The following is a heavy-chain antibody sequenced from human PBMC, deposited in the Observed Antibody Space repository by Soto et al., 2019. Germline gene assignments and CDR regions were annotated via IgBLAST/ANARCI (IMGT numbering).Heavy chain of an antibody. D-gene: IGHD3-22*01. V-gene: IGHV3-48*01. Sequence: GGSLRLSCAASGFTFSTYSMNWVRQAPGKGLEWVSYISSSSSTIFYTDSVKGRFTVSRDNAKNTLYLQMNSLRAEDTAVYYCARDYYYDSSGHNPYFDYWGQGTLVTVSS. CDR3: ARDYYYDSSGHNPYFDY. J-gene: IGHJ4*02. CDR2: ISSSSSTI. CDR1: GFTFSTYS.